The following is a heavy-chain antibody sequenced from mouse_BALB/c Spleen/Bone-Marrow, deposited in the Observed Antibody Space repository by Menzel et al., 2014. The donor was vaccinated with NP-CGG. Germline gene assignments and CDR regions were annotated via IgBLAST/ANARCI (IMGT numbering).Heavy chain of an antibody. CDR2: ISSGSSTI. CDR1: GFTFSSFG. V-gene: IGHV5-17*02. CDR3: ARWGYYYAMDY. J-gene: IGHJ4*01. Sequence: EVKLMESGGGLVQPGGSRKLSCAASGFTFSSFGMRWVRQAPEKGLEWVAYISSGSSTIYYADTVKGRFTISRDNPKNTLFLQMTSLRSEDTAMYYCARWGYYYAMDYWGQGTSVTVSS.